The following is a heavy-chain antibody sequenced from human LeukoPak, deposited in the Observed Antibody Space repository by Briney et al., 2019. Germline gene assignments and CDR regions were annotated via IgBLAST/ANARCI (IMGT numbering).Heavy chain of an antibody. CDR1: GFTFSSHW. J-gene: IGHJ4*02. D-gene: IGHD5-12*01. CDR3: ARDSTWRLDY. Sequence: GGSLRRSCTASGFTFSSHWMTWVRQPPGKGLEWVANIKEDGSVKYYVDSVKGRFTISRDNTKNALYLQMNSLRADDTAVYFCARDSTWRLDYWGQGTLITVSS. CDR2: IKEDGSVK. V-gene: IGHV3-7*03.